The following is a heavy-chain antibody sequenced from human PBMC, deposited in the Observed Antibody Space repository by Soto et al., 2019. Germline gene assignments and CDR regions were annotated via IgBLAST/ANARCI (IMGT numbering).Heavy chain of an antibody. J-gene: IGHJ4*02. CDR1: EGTFNRYT. CDR3: ATTYGSGSAHFDS. CDR2: VNPIVGMS. V-gene: IGHV1-69*02. D-gene: IGHD3-10*01. Sequence: QVQLVQSGAEVKKPGSSVRVSCSASEGTFNRYTLNWVRQAPGQRLEWVGRVNPIVGMSSSASKFQGRVSMFADTSTSTAYMALTSLKSEDTAVYYCATTYGSGSAHFDSWGQGTLVTVS.